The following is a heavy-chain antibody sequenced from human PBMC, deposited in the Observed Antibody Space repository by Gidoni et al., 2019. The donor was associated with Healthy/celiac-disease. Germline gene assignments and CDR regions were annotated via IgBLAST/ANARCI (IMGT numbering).Heavy chain of an antibody. D-gene: IGHD4-4*01. CDR1: GGSISSSSYY. J-gene: IGHJ4*02. Sequence: QLQLQESGPGLVKPSETLSLTCTVSGGSISSSSYYWGWIRQTPGKGLECIGSIYYSGSTYYNPSLKSRVTISVDTSKNQFSLKLSSVTAADTAVYYCARATTTVTTYDYWGQGTLVTVSS. CDR3: ARATTTVTTYDY. V-gene: IGHV4-39*01. CDR2: IYYSGST.